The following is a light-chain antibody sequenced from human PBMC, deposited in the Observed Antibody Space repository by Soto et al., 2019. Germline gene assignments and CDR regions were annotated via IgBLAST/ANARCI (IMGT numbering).Light chain of an antibody. CDR2: EGT. CDR1: SSDVGNYNL. Sequence: QSALTQPASVSGSPGQSITISCTGTSSDVGNYNLVSWYQQHPGKAPKLMIYEGTKRPSGVSDRFSGSKSGNTASLTISGLQAEDEADYYCCSYTGGYSWVFGGGTKVTVL. V-gene: IGLV2-23*01. CDR3: CSYTGGYSWV. J-gene: IGLJ3*02.